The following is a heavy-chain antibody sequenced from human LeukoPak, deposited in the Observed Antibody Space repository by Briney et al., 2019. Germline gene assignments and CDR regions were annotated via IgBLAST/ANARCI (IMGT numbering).Heavy chain of an antibody. D-gene: IGHD3-22*01. V-gene: IGHV1-8*01. CDR3: ARMVSGYYYNSGYYFDY. CDR1: GYTFTSYD. J-gene: IGHJ4*02. CDR2: MNPNSGNT. Sequence: GASVKVSCKASGYTFTSYDINWVRQATGQGLEWMGWMNPNSGNTGYAQKFQGRVTMTRNTSISTAYMELSSLRSEDTAVYYCARMVSGYYYNSGYYFDYWGQGTLVTVSS.